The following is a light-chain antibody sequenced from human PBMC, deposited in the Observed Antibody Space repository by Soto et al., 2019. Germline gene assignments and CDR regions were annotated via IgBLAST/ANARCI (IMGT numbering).Light chain of an antibody. CDR3: QEYHTYTWT. V-gene: IGKV1-5*01. CDR1: QSIRNW. CDR2: DAS. J-gene: IGKJ1*01. Sequence: DIQMTQSPSTLSASVGDRVTIPCRASQSIRNWLAWYQQKPGRAPKLLIFDASTSHSGVPSRFSGSGSGTEFTLTISTMQPDDFATYYCQEYHTYTWTFGQGTKVDNK.